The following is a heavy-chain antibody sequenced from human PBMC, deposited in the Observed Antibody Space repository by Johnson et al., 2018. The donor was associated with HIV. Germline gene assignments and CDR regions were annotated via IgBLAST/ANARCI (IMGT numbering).Heavy chain of an antibody. CDR1: GFTFSTYG. J-gene: IGHJ3*01. D-gene: IGHD5-18*01. V-gene: IGHV3-33*01. Sequence: QMQLVESGGGVVQPGRYLRLSCAASGFTFSTYGMHWVRQAPGKGLEWVAVMWYDGSNKYYADSVKGRFTISRDDSKNTLYLQMNSLRAEDTAVYYCARGYSYGFILSWGQGTMVSVSS. CDR3: ARGYSYGFILS. CDR2: MWYDGSNK.